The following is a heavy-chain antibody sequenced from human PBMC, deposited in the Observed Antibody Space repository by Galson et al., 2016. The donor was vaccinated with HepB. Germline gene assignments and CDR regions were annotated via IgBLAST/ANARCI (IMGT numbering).Heavy chain of an antibody. CDR1: GFTFSTYA. CDR2: ISGSRGSA. CDR3: AKGCGGNCFPPAV. V-gene: IGHV3-23*01. J-gene: IGHJ6*02. Sequence: SLRLSCAASGFTFSTYAMSWVRQAPGKGLEWVSFISGSRGSANYADSVKGRFTISRDNSKNTRYLQMNSLRAEDTAVYYCAKGCGGNCFPPAVWGQGTTVTVSS. D-gene: IGHD2-21*02.